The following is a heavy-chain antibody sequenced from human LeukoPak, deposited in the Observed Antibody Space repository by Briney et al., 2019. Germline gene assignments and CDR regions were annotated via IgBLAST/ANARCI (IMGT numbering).Heavy chain of an antibody. CDR3: AKSRTYYDSSKGAFDV. D-gene: IGHD3-22*01. CDR2: INHSGST. CDR1: GGSLTGYY. J-gene: IGHJ3*01. V-gene: IGHV4-34*01. Sequence: KSSETLSLTCALYGGSLTGYYWNWIRQPPGKGLEWIGEINHSGSTDCIPSLKSRVTISVDTSKNQFSLKLSSVTAADTAVYYCAKSRTYYDSSKGAFDVWGQGTTVTVSS.